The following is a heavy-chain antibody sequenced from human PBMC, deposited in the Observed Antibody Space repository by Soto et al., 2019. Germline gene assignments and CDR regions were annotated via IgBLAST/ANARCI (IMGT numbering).Heavy chain of an antibody. CDR2: IIPILDVA. CDR1: GGTFTNYT. J-gene: IGHJ4*02. CDR3: ATLDVMRTVTRGVDY. V-gene: IGHV1-69*02. Sequence: QVQLVQSGAEVKKPGSSVKVSCKSSGGTFTNYTITWVRQAPGQGLEWMGRIIPILDVANYAQKFQGRVTITADKPTSTAYMEMSSLRSEDTAVYYCATLDVMRTVTRGVDYWCQGTLVTVSS. D-gene: IGHD4-17*01.